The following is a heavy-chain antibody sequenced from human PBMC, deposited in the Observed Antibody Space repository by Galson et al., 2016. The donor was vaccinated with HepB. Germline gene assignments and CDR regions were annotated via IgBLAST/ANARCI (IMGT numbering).Heavy chain of an antibody. CDR1: GYSFSSYW. CDR3: ARPGRHYYDGSAFYPRAFDI. Sequence: QSGAEVKKPGESLKISCKGSGYSFSSYWIGWVRQMPGKGLEWMGIIYPGDSNTRYSPSFEGQVTITADRSIKTAYLQWSSLKASDTAIYYCARPGRHYYDGSAFYPRAFDIWGQGTVVTVSS. V-gene: IGHV5-51*01. J-gene: IGHJ3*02. D-gene: IGHD3-22*01. CDR2: IYPGDSNT.